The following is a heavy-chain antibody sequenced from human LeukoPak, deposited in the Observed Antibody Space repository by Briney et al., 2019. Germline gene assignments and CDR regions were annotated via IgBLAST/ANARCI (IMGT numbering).Heavy chain of an antibody. CDR1: GFTFSSYG. Sequence: PRRSLRLSCAASGFTFSSYGTHWVRQAPGKGLERVAVIWYDGSNKYYADSVKGRFTTSRDNSKNTLYLQMNSLRAEDTAVYYCARDKGRTAPFDYWGQGTLVTVSS. J-gene: IGHJ4*02. CDR3: ARDKGRTAPFDY. CDR2: IWYDGSNK. V-gene: IGHV3-33*01. D-gene: IGHD1-1*01.